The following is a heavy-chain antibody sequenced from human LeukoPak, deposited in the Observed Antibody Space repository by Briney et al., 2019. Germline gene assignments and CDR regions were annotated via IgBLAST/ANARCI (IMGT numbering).Heavy chain of an antibody. V-gene: IGHV3-23*01. Sequence: GGSLRLSCAASGFTFSDYYMDWVRQAPGKGLEWIAAIGGTDGRTYYGDFVKGRFTISRDNSKNTLYLQMNSLRAEDTAVYYCAKDGSYYFDYWGQGTLVTVSS. CDR3: AKDGSYYFDY. CDR1: GFTFSDYY. CDR2: IGGTDGRT. J-gene: IGHJ4*02.